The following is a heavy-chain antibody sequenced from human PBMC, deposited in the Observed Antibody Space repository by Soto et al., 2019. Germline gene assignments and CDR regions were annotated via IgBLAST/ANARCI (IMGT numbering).Heavy chain of an antibody. D-gene: IGHD2-2*01. CDR3: ARSQGSSTSLAIYYYSGSGMDG. Sequence: QVQLVQSGAEVKKPGSSVKVSCKASGGPFSSYAISWVRQAPGQGLEWMGGIIPISETTNYAQKFQGRVTITADESKTTAYMELSSMRSEYTAGYYCARSQGSSTSLAIYYYSGSGMDGWGHGTTVTVSS. J-gene: IGHJ6*02. CDR1: GGPFSSYA. V-gene: IGHV1-69*01. CDR2: IIPISETT.